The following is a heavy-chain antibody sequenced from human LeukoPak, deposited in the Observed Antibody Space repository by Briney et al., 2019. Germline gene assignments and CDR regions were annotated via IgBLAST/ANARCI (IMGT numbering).Heavy chain of an antibody. CDR2: IIPNFGTA. CDR1: GGTFSSYA. Sequence: GASVKVSCKASGGTFSSYAISWVRQAPGQGLEWMGGIIPNFGTANYAQKFQGRVTITTDESTSTAYMELSSLRSEDTAVYYCARKRYDSSSGQYYFDYWGQGTLVTVSS. CDR3: ARKRYDSSSGQYYFDY. D-gene: IGHD3-22*01. J-gene: IGHJ4*02. V-gene: IGHV1-69*05.